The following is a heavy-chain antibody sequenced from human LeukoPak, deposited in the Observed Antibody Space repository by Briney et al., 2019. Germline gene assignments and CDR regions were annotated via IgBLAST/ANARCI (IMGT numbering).Heavy chain of an antibody. J-gene: IGHJ4*02. CDR3: ARVLPSGSSDY. CDR1: GGSINGYW. CDR2: IHFSGSA. V-gene: IGHV4-4*08. D-gene: IGHD3-10*01. Sequence: SETLSLTCTVSGGSINGYWWTWVRQPPAKELEWIGYIHFSGSATYNPSLTGRVTISVDTSKNQISLMLTSVTAADTAVYYCARVLPSGSSDYWGQGTLVTVSP.